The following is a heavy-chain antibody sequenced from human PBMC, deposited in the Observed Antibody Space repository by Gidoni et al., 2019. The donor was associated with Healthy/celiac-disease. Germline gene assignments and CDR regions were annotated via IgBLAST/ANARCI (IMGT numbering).Heavy chain of an antibody. J-gene: IGHJ5*02. CDR1: GFTVSRNY. D-gene: IGHD3-3*01. Sequence: EVQLVESGGGLVQPGGSLRLSCAASGFTVSRNYLSWVRQAPGKGLDWVSVIYSGGSTYYADSVKGRFTISRDNSKNTLYLQMNSLRAEDTAVYYCARAPGYDFWSGYSDNWFDPWGQGTLVTVSS. CDR2: IYSGGST. V-gene: IGHV3-66*01. CDR3: ARAPGYDFWSGYSDNWFDP.